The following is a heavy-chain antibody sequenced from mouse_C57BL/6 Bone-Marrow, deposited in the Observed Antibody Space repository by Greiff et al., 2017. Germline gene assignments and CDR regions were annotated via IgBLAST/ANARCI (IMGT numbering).Heavy chain of an antibody. Sequence: QVQLQQPGAELVKPGASVKMSCKASGYTFTSYWITWVKQRPGQGLEWIGDIYPGSGSTNYNEKFKSKATLTVDTSSSTAYMQLSSLTSEASAVYYCARDIITTVPYFDYWGQGTTLTVSS. CDR1: GYTFTSYW. CDR3: ARDIITTVPYFDY. D-gene: IGHD1-1*01. J-gene: IGHJ2*01. CDR2: IYPGSGST. V-gene: IGHV1-55*01.